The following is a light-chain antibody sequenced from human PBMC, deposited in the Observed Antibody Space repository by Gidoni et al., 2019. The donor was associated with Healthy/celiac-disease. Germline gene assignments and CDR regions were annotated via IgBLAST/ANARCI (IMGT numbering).Light chain of an antibody. J-gene: IGKJ5*01. CDR3: MQALQTPPST. Sequence: DLVMTQSPLPLPVTPGEPASISCRSSQSLLHSNGYNYLDWYLQKPGQSPQLLIYLGSNRASGVPDRFSGSGSGTDFTLKISRVEAEDVGVYYCMQALQTPPSTFGQGTRLEIK. CDR1: QSLLHSNGYNY. V-gene: IGKV2-28*01. CDR2: LGS.